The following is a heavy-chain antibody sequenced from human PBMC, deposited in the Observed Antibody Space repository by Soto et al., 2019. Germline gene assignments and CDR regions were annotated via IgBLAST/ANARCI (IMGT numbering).Heavy chain of an antibody. D-gene: IGHD2-15*01. CDR3: ARRTIKLPYYYYYMDV. CDR2: IYYSGST. J-gene: IGHJ6*03. V-gene: IGHV4-59*08. Sequence: SETLSLTCTVSGGSISSYYWSWIRQPPGKGLEWIGYIYYSGSTNYNPSLKSRVTISVDTSKNQFSLKLSSVTAADTAVYYCARRTIKLPYYYYYMDVWGKGTTVTVSS. CDR1: GGSISSYY.